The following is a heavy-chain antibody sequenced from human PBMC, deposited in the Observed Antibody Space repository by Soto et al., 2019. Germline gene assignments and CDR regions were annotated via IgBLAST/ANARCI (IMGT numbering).Heavy chain of an antibody. J-gene: IGHJ4*02. D-gene: IGHD3-22*01. CDR1: GGTFSSYA. CDR2: IIPIFGTA. CDR3: ARAGASGSHIGY. Sequence: QVQLVQSGAEVKKPGSSVKVSCKASGGTFSSYAISWVRQAPGQGLEWMGGIIPIFGTANYAQKFQGRVTITADESTSTAYMELSRLRSEATAVYNCARAGASGSHIGYWGQGTLVTFSS. V-gene: IGHV1-69*01.